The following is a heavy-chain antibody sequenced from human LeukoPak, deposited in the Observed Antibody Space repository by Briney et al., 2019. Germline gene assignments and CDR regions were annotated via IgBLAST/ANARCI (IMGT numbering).Heavy chain of an antibody. CDR2: IYYCAST. Sequence: SETLSLTCTVSARSINSSSYYWGWIRQPPGKGREWIVSIYYCASTYYHPSLNSPPTISLGTSKNQFSLKLISAPPADTAVYYCARTVPAAIHMYWYFDLWRRGSLVTVSS. V-gene: IGHV4-39*01. CDR3: ARTVPAAIHMYWYFDL. J-gene: IGHJ2*01. CDR1: ARSINSSSYY. D-gene: IGHD2-2*01.